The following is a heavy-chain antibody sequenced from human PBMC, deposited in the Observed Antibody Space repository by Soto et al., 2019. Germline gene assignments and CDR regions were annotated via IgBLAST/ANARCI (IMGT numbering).Heavy chain of an antibody. V-gene: IGHV4-34*01. D-gene: IGHD2-2*01. J-gene: IGHJ6*02. CDR1: GGSFSGYY. CDR2: INHSGST. Sequence: PSETLSLTCAAYGGSFSGYYWSWIRQPPGKGLEWIGEINHSGSTNYNPSLKSRVTISVDTSKNQFSLKLSSVTAADTAVYYCARVGCSSTSCPRYYYYGMDVWGQGTTVTVSS. CDR3: ARVGCSSTSCPRYYYYGMDV.